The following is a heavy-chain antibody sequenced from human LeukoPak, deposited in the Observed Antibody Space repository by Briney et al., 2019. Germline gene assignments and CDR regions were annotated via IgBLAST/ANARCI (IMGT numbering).Heavy chain of an antibody. CDR2: TYYRSTWCN. J-gene: IGHJ5*02. CDR1: GDSVSSNSVT. CDR3: ARRLTQYDCFDP. V-gene: IGHV6-1*01. D-gene: IGHD2-2*01. Sequence: SQTLSLTCAISGDSVSSNSVTWNWIRQSPSRGLEWLGRTYYRSTWCNDYAVSVRGRITVNPDTSKNQSSLHLNSVTPEDTAVYYCARRLTQYDCFDPWGQGILVTVSS.